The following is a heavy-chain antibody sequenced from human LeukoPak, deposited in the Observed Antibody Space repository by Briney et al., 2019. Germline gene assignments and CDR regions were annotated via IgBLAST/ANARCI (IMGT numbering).Heavy chain of an antibody. CDR2: IYYSGGT. CDR1: GGSISSGGYY. D-gene: IGHD3-10*01. Sequence: SETLSLTCTVSGGSISSGGYYWSWIRQHPGKGLEWIGYIYYSGGTYYNPSLKSRVTISVDTSKNQFSLKLSSVTAADTAVYYCARDHITMVRGASGGYFDYWGQGTLVTVSS. J-gene: IGHJ4*02. CDR3: ARDHITMVRGASGGYFDY. V-gene: IGHV4-31*03.